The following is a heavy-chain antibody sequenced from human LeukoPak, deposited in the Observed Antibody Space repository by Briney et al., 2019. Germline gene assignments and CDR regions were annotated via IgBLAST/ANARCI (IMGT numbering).Heavy chain of an antibody. CDR2: IYHSGST. D-gene: IGHD3-3*01. Sequence: PSDTLSLTCAVSGYSISSGYYWGWIRQPPGKGLEWIGRIYHSGSTHYNPPLKKRVTISVATCKNQFSLKLSSVTAADTAVYSCARRQARDFWSGYPDSNWFDPWGQGTLVTVSS. CDR1: GYSISSGYY. V-gene: IGHV4-38-2*01. J-gene: IGHJ5*02. CDR3: ARRQARDFWSGYPDSNWFDP.